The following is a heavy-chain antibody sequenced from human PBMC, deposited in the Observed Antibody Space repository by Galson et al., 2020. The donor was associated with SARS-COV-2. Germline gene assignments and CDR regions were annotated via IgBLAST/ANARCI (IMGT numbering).Heavy chain of an antibody. J-gene: IGHJ2*01. CDR1: GVSISTTNY. V-gene: IGHV4-38-2*01. Sequence: SETLSLTCAVSGVSISTTNYWSWIRQAPGKGLEWIGSVYPSGRTYFNPSLKSRVTISLDTSKNQFSLRLTSVTAADTALYYCARQGGTMIFLVNFPRGFFQLWGRGTLVTVSS. CDR3: ARQGGTMIFLVNFPRGFFQL. CDR2: VYPSGRT. D-gene: IGHD3-22*01.